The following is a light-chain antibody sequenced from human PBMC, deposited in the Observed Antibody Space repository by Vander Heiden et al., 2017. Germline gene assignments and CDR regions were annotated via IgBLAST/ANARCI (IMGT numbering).Light chain of an antibody. CDR3: SSYTSDIVV. Sequence: QSALTQPPSVSGSPGQSVTISCTVTSSDVRYYNRVAWYQQPPGAAPKLIIYEVSNRPSGVPDRFSGSKSGNTASLTISGLQAEDEADYYCSSYTSDIVVFGGGTKLTVL. CDR2: EVS. J-gene: IGLJ2*01. V-gene: IGLV2-18*02. CDR1: SSDVRYYNR.